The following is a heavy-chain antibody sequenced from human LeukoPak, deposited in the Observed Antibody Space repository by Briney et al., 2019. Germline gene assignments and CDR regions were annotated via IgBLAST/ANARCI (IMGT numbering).Heavy chain of an antibody. D-gene: IGHD6-19*01. J-gene: IGHJ4*02. V-gene: IGHV1-18*01. CDR3: ARAFVVEPGIAVAGRQEENDY. CDR1: GYTFTSYG. CDR2: ISAYNGNT. Sequence: GASVKVSCKASGYTFTSYGISWVRQAPGQGLEWMGWISAYNGNTNYAQKLQGRVTMTTDTSTSTAYMELRSLRSDDTAVYYCARAFVVEPGIAVAGRQEENDYWGQGTLVTVSS.